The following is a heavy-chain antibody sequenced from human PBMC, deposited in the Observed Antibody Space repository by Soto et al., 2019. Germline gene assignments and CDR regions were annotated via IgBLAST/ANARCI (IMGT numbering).Heavy chain of an antibody. V-gene: IGHV1-3*01. Sequence: GASVKVSCKASGYTFTSYAMHWVRQAPGQRLEWMGWINAGNGNTKYSQKFQGRVTITRDTSASTAYMELSSLRSEDTAVYYCARGYDSSGYYPFDYWGQGTLVTVSS. CDR3: ARGYDSSGYYPFDY. D-gene: IGHD3-22*01. CDR2: INAGNGNT. CDR1: GYTFTSYA. J-gene: IGHJ4*02.